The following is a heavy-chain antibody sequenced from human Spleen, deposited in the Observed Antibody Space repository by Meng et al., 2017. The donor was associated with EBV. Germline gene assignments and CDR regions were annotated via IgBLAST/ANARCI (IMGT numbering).Heavy chain of an antibody. D-gene: IGHD5-18*01. J-gene: IGHJ4*02. CDR2: INTETGNP. V-gene: IGHV7-4-1*02. CDR3: ARGRGGYGYGYYFDY. CDR1: GYTFTDYA. Sequence: QEQLVQSGSALKKPGASVKISCKASGYTFTDYALNWVRQAPGPGLESLGWINTETGNPRYAQGITGRFVFSLDTSVTTAYLQITVLKAEDTGVYYCARGRGGYGYGYYFDYWGQGTLVAVSS.